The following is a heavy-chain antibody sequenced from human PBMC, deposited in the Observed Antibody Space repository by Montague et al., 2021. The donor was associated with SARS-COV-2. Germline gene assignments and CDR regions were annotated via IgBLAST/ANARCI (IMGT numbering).Heavy chain of an antibody. CDR3: ARGRRILLWFGELLSGGDYYGMDV. V-gene: IGHV4-34*01. D-gene: IGHD3-10*01. CDR2: INHSGST. J-gene: IGHJ6*02. CDR1: GGSFSGYY. Sequence: SETLSLTCAVYGGSFSGYYWSWIRQPPGKGLEWIGEINHSGSTNYNPSLKSRVTISVDTSKNQFSLKLSSVTAADTAVYYCARGRRILLWFGELLSGGDYYGMDVWGQGPWSPSP.